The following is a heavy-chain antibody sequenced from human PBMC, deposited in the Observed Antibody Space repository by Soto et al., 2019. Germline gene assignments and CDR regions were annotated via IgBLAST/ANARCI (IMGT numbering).Heavy chain of an antibody. CDR2: VSHDGRNT. J-gene: IGHJ4*02. Sequence: VQLVESGGGVVQPGRSLRLSCAASGFTFSDYAMHWVRQAPGKGLEWVAVVSHDGRNTHYADSVKGRFTISRDSSKNTVSLEMTSLGAEDTAVYSCAKGGRQWLVTSDFNYWGQGALVTVSS. D-gene: IGHD6-19*01. V-gene: IGHV3-30*18. CDR1: GFTFSDYA. CDR3: AKGGRQWLVTSDFNY.